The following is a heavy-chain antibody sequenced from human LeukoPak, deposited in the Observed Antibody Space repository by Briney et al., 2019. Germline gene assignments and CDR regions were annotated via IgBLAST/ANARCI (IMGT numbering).Heavy chain of an antibody. CDR3: ARVRIAYYYDSSGHDAFDI. J-gene: IGHJ3*02. D-gene: IGHD3-22*01. V-gene: IGHV1-69*05. CDR2: IIPIFGTA. Sequence: SVKVSCKASGGTFSSYAISWVRQAPGQGLEWMGGIIPIFGTANYAQKFQGRVTITTDESTSTAYMELSSLRSEDTAVYYCARVRIAYYYDSSGHDAFDIWGQGTMVTVSS. CDR1: GGTFSSYA.